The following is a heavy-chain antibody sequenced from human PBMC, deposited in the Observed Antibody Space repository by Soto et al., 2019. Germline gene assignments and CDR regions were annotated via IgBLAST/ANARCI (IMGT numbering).Heavy chain of an antibody. Sequence: QLQLQESGPGLVKPSETLSLTCTVSGGSISSSSYYWGWIRQPPGKGLEWIGSIYYSGSTYYNPSSKSRVTISVDTSKNQFSLKLSSVTAADTAVYYCARHRHSSGWYNYWGQGTLVTVSS. J-gene: IGHJ4*02. D-gene: IGHD6-19*01. CDR3: ARHRHSSGWYNY. CDR2: IYYSGST. V-gene: IGHV4-39*01. CDR1: GGSISSSSYY.